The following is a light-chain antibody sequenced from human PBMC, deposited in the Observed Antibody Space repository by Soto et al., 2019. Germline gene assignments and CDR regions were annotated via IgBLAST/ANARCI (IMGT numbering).Light chain of an antibody. CDR1: KSVSSY. CDR2: DAS. J-gene: IGKJ4*01. V-gene: IGKV3-11*01. Sequence: EIVLTQSPATLSLSPGERANLSCRASKSVSSYLAWYQQKPGPARRLLIYDASKRATGIPARFSVSGSGTDFTLTISSLLPEVFAVDYCQQRSNWPPTFGVGAKVNIK. CDR3: QQRSNWPPT.